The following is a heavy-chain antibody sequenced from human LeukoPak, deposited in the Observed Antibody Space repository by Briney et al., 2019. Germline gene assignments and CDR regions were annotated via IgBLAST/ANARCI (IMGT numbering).Heavy chain of an antibody. J-gene: IGHJ6*02. Sequence: PSETLSLTCAVSGVSISGNYWSWVRQPPGRGLEWIGYIYSDGTTNYNPSLKSRVAMSVDASENQFSLKLDSVTAADTAAYYCARLARVQQVAHYYYHSMDVWGRGTTVTVSS. V-gene: IGHV4-59*01. CDR3: ARLARVQQVAHYYYHSMDV. D-gene: IGHD6-13*01. CDR1: GVSISGNY. CDR2: IYSDGTT.